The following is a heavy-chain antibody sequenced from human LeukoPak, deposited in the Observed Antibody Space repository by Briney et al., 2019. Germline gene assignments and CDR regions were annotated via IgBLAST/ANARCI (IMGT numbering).Heavy chain of an antibody. D-gene: IGHD6-6*01. J-gene: IGHJ4*02. CDR1: GYSISSGYF. V-gene: IGHV4-38-2*01. CDR2: IYHSGST. Sequence: SETLSLTCAVSGYSISSGYFWGWIRQPPGKGLEWIGSIYHSGSTYYNPSLKSRVTISVDTSKNQFSLKLSSVTAADTSVYYCAGLRGHSSSSPFDYWGQGTLVTVSS. CDR3: AGLRGHSSSSPFDY.